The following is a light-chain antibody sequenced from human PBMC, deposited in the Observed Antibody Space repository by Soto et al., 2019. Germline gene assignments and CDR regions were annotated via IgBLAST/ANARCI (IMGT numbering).Light chain of an antibody. J-gene: IGKJ2*01. CDR1: QSISSW. V-gene: IGKV1-5*01. CDR2: DAS. CDR3: QQYNSYSPYT. Sequence: DIQMTQSPSTLSASVGDRVSITCRASQSISSWLAWYQQKPGKAPNLLIYDASTLESGVPSRFSGSGSGTEFTLTISSLQPDDFATYYCQQYNSYSPYTFGQGTKVESK.